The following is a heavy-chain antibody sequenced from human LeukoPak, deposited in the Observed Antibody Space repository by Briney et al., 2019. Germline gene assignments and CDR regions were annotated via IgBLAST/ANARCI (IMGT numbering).Heavy chain of an antibody. J-gene: IGHJ5*02. CDR2: IRYDGSNK. D-gene: IGHD2-2*01. CDR1: GFTFSSYG. V-gene: IGHV3-30*02. Sequence: GGSLRLSCAASGFTFSSYGMHWVRQAPGKGLEWVAFIRYDGSNKYYADSVKGRFTISRDNSKNTLYLQMNSMRAEDTAVYYCAKESGYRSSTSCPNLWAQGTLVTVSS. CDR3: AKESGYRSSTSCPNL.